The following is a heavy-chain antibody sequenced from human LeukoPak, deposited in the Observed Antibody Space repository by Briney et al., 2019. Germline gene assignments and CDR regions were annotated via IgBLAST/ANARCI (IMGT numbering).Heavy chain of an antibody. D-gene: IGHD6-6*01. V-gene: IGHV3-48*02. J-gene: IGHJ4*02. Sequence: GGSLRLSCEASGFTFSSYSMNWLRRAPGKGLEWVSYISGDSSTKYYADSVKGRFTISRDNAKNSLYLQMNSLRDEDTAVYYCARDSFSSYYWGQGALVTVSS. CDR1: GFTFSSYS. CDR2: ISGDSSTK. CDR3: ARDSFSSYY.